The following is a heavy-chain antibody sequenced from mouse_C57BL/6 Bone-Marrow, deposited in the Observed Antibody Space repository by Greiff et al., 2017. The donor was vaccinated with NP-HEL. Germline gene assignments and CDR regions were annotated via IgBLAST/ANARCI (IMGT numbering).Heavy chain of an antibody. CDR1: GYTFTSYW. Sequence: QVQLQQPGAELVKPGASVKLSCKASGYTFTSYWMQWVKQRPGQGLEWIGEIDPSDSYTNYNQKFKGKATLTVDTSSSTAYMQLSSLTSEDSAVYYCASPFYYDYDGGFAYWGQGTLVTVSA. V-gene: IGHV1-50*01. D-gene: IGHD2-4*01. J-gene: IGHJ3*01. CDR2: IDPSDSYT. CDR3: ASPFYYDYDGGFAY.